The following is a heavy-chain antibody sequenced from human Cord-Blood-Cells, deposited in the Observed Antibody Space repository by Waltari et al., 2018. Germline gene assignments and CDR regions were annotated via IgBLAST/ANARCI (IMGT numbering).Heavy chain of an antibody. Sequence: QVQLVQSGAEVKKPGSSVKVSCKASGGTFSSYTTSWVRQAPGQGLEWMGRIIPILGIANYAKKFQGRVTITADKSTSTAYMELSSLRSEDTAVYYCARDEGGYCGGDCYSRWGQGTLVTVSS. CDR1: GGTFSSYT. CDR3: ARDEGGYCGGDCYSR. V-gene: IGHV1-69*08. CDR2: IIPILGIA. D-gene: IGHD2-21*01. J-gene: IGHJ4*02.